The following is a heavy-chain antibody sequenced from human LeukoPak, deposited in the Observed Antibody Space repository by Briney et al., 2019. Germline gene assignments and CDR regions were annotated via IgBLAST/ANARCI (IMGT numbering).Heavy chain of an antibody. CDR3: TTNYYDSSGYLA. D-gene: IGHD3-22*01. J-gene: IGHJ5*02. V-gene: IGHV3-74*01. Sequence: GGSLRLSCAASGFTFSSYWMHWVRQAPGKGLVWVSRINSDGSSTSYADSVKGRFTISRDNAKNTLYLQMNSLRAEDTAVYYCTTNYYDSSGYLAWGQGTLVTVSS. CDR1: GFTFSSYW. CDR2: INSDGSST.